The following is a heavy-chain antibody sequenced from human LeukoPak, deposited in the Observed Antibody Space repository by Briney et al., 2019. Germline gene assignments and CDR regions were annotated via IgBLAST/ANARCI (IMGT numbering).Heavy chain of an antibody. CDR1: GFTFSSYW. Sequence: GGSRRLSCAASGFTFSSYWMHWVRQAPGKGLEWVSAISVSVGSTYYADSVKGRFTISRDDSKNTLYLQMNSLRAEDTAVYYCAKESTTIFGAVIVSYYDYGMDVWGQGTTDSVSS. V-gene: IGHV3-23*01. J-gene: IGHJ6*02. CDR3: AKESTTIFGAVIVSYYDYGMDV. D-gene: IGHD3-3*01. CDR2: ISVSVGST.